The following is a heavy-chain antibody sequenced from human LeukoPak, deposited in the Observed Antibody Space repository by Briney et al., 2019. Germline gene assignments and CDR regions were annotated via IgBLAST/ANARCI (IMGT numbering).Heavy chain of an antibody. CDR2: IDPSDSYT. D-gene: IGHD1-26*01. V-gene: IGHV5-10-1*01. J-gene: IGHJ3*02. Sequence: GESLRISCKGPGCNFTSYWISWVRQMPGKGLEWMGRIDPSDSYTNYSPSFQGHVTISADKSISTAYLQWSSLKASDTAMYYCASRHSATYKLDAFDIWGQGTLVTVSS. CDR3: ASRHSATYKLDAFDI. CDR1: GCNFTSYW.